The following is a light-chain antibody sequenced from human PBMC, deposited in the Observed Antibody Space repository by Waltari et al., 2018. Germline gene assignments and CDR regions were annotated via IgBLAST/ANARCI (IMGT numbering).Light chain of an antibody. J-gene: IGLJ2*01. CDR2: KHT. Sequence: SHELTQPPSVSVSPGQTARITCSGDALPQQYAYWYQQKAGQAPVLLTYKHTERPSGIPERFSGSSSGTTVTLTISGVQAEDEADYYCQSADTDASVFFGGGTKLTVL. CDR1: ALPQQY. CDR3: QSADTDASVF. V-gene: IGLV3-25*03.